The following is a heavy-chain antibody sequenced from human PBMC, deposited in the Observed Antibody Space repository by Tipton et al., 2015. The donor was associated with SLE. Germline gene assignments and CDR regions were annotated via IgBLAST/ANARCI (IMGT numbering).Heavy chain of an antibody. J-gene: IGHJ5*02. Sequence: TLSLTCAVSGYSISRGYYWGWIRQPPGKGLEWIGSIYHSGSTSYNPSLKSRVTISVDTSKNQFSLKLSSVTAADTAVYYCAGAVTFGGVRVWFDPWGQGTLVTVSS. CDR1: GYSISRGYY. CDR3: AGAVTFGGVRVWFDP. V-gene: IGHV4-38-2*01. CDR2: IYHSGST. D-gene: IGHD3-16*01.